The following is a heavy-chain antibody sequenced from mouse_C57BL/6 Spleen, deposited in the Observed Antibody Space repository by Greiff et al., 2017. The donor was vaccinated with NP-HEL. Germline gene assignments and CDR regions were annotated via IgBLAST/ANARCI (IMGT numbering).Heavy chain of an antibody. CDR3: ARSISTEVGRYFDD. J-gene: IGHJ2*01. Sequence: VQLQQPGAELVKPGASVKLSCKASGYTFTSYWMHWVKQRPGQGLEWIGMIDPNSGSTNYNEKFKSKATLTVDKSSSTAYMQLSSLTSEDSAVYYCARSISTEVGRYFDDWGKGTTLTVSS. CDR2: IDPNSGST. CDR1: GYTFTSYW. D-gene: IGHD1-1*01. V-gene: IGHV1-64*01.